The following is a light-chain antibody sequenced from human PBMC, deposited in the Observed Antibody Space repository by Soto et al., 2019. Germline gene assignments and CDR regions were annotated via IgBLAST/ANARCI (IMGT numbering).Light chain of an antibody. Sequence: EIVLTQSPATLSLSPGERATLSCRASQSVSSYLAWYQQKPGQAPRLLIYDASNRATGIPARFSGSGSGTDFTLTISSLEPEDFAVYYCQQYSTALWTFGQGTKVEIK. CDR3: QQYSTALWT. V-gene: IGKV3-11*01. J-gene: IGKJ1*01. CDR2: DAS. CDR1: QSVSSY.